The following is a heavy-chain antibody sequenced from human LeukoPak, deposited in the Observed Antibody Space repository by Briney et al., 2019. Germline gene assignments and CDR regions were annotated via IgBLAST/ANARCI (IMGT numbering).Heavy chain of an antibody. CDR3: ARGGGIAVADSYFDY. D-gene: IGHD6-19*01. CDR1: GGSFSGYY. J-gene: IGHJ4*02. Sequence: IPSETLSLTCAVYGGSFSGYYWSWIRQPPGKGLEWIGEINHSGSTNYNPSLKSRVTISVDTSKNQFSLKLSSVTAADTAVYYCARGGGIAVADSYFDYWGQGTLVTVSS. V-gene: IGHV4-34*01. CDR2: INHSGST.